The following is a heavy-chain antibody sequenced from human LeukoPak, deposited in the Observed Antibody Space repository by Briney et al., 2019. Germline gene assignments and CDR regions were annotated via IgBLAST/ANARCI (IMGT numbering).Heavy chain of an antibody. J-gene: IGHJ5*02. Sequence: GGSLRLSCAASGFTFSTYCMHWVRQAPGKGLEWVAFIRFDGSNKYYADSVKGRFTISRDNSKSTLYLQMNSLRPEDTAVYYCAKDTHSGYYNPWGQGTLVTVSS. D-gene: IGHD5-12*01. CDR1: GFTFSTYC. V-gene: IGHV3-30*02. CDR3: AKDTHSGYYNP. CDR2: IRFDGSNK.